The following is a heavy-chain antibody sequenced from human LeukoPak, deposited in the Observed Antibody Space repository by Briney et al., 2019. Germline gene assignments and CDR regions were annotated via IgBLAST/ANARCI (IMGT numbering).Heavy chain of an antibody. D-gene: IGHD3-10*01. CDR2: IYYTGSS. J-gene: IGHJ4*02. CDR1: GYSISSSY. V-gene: IGHV4-59*01. CDR3: AGYGSGSYYKAFDF. Sequence: SETLSLTCTVSGYSISSSYWSWIRQPPGKGLEWIGYIYYTGSSYYNPSLKSRATTSIDMSKNQFSLKLSSVTAADTAVYYCAGYGSGSYYKAFDFWGQGILVTVSS.